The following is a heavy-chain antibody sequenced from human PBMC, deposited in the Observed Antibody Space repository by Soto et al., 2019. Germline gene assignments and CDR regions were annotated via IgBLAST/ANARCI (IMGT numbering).Heavy chain of an antibody. Sequence: SETLSLTCSVSGGSITNTNYHWGWIRQAPGKGLEWIGTLYFRGATDYNPSLQSRVTISADTSKNQISLHLSSVTAADTAVYYCFGVLAATCDYWGQGTRGTVS. CDR2: LYFRGAT. CDR1: GGSITNTNYH. D-gene: IGHD3-16*01. J-gene: IGHJ4*01. V-gene: IGHV4-39*01. CDR3: FGVLAATCDY.